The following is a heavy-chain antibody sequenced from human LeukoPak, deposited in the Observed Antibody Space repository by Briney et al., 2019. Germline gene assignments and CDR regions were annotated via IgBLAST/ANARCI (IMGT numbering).Heavy chain of an antibody. V-gene: IGHV3-74*01. CDR3: ARDPRSDYGADY. CDR1: GFTFSSYW. Sequence: GGSLRLSCAASGFTFSSYWMHWVRHAPGKGLVWVSRINSDGSSTSYADSVKGRFTISRDNAKNTLYLQMNSLRAEDTAVYYCARDPRSDYGADYWGQGTLVTVSS. D-gene: IGHD4-17*01. CDR2: INSDGSST. J-gene: IGHJ4*02.